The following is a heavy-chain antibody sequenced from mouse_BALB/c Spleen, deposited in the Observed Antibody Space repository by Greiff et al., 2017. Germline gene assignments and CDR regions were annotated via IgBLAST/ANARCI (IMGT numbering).Heavy chain of an antibody. J-gene: IGHJ2*01. D-gene: IGHD2-2*01. CDR2: ISSGGGST. V-gene: IGHV5-12-1*01. Sequence: EVQRVESGGGLVKPGGSLKLSCAASGFAFSSYDMSWVRQTPEKRLEWVAYISSGGGSTYYPDTVKGRFTISRDNAKNTLYLQMSSLKSEDSAMYYCARQGGYDALDYWGQGTTLTVSS. CDR1: GFAFSSYD. CDR3: ARQGGYDALDY.